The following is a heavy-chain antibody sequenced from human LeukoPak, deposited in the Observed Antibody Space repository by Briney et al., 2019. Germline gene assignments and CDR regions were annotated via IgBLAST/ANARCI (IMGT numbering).Heavy chain of an antibody. D-gene: IGHD6-19*01. CDR3: ARGRGALAAIDY. V-gene: IGHV1-8*02. J-gene: IGHJ4*02. CDR2: MNPNSGNT. Sequence: ASVKVSCKASGYTFTSYAVNWVRQATGQGLEWMGWMNPNSGNTGYAQKFQGRVTMTRNTSISTAYMELSSLRSEDTAVYYCARGRGALAAIDYWGQGTLVTVSS. CDR1: GYTFTSYA.